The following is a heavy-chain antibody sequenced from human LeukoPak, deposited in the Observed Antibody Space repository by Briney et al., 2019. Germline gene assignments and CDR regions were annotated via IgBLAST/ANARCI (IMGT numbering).Heavy chain of an antibody. J-gene: IGHJ2*01. CDR1: GGTFSSYA. CDR3: ARDRDYGEYWYFDL. V-gene: IGHV1-69*05. D-gene: IGHD4-17*01. CDR2: IIPIFGTA. Sequence: SVKVSCKASGGTFSSYAISWVRQAPRQGLEWMGGIIPIFGTANYAQKFQGRVTITTDESTSTAYMELSSLRSEDTAVYYCARDRDYGEYWYFDLWGRGTLVTVSS.